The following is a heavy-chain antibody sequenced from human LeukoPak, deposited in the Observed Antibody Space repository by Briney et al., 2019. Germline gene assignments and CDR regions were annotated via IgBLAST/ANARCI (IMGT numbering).Heavy chain of an antibody. Sequence: QPGGSLRLSRAASGFTFSSYAMHWVRQAPGKGLEWVAVISYDGSNKYYADSVKGRFTISRDNSKNTLYLQMNSLRAEDTAVYYCARASNGDLYYFDYWGQGTLVTVSS. J-gene: IGHJ4*02. CDR1: GFTFSSYA. D-gene: IGHD4-17*01. CDR2: ISYDGSNK. CDR3: ARASNGDLYYFDY. V-gene: IGHV3-30-3*01.